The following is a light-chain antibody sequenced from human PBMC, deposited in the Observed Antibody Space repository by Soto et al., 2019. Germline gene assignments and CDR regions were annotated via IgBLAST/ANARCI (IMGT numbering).Light chain of an antibody. V-gene: IGKV1-27*01. CDR3: LKYSSAPPA. CDR1: QGIGIY. Sequence: DIQMTQSPSSVSASFGDRVTMTCRASQGIGIYLAWFQQRPGNTPKLLIYAASTLQSGVPSRFSRSGSGTDFTLTISSLQPEDVATYQCLKYSSAPPALGGGTRVEIK. J-gene: IGKJ4*01. CDR2: AAS.